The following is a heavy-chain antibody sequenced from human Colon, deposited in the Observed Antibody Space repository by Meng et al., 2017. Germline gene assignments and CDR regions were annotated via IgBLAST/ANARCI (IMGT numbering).Heavy chain of an antibody. V-gene: IGHV6-1*01. Sequence: QVQLQQSGPGLVKPSQTLSLTSVISGDSVSSNTAAWNWIRQSPSRGLEWLGRTYYRSKWYNEYAVSVKSRMTFNADTSKNQVSLQVNSVTPEDTAVYYCARDHGYSYGLPLDYWGQGNLVTVSS. CDR1: GDSVSSNTAA. CDR3: ARDHGYSYGLPLDY. CDR2: TYYRSKWYN. D-gene: IGHD5-18*01. J-gene: IGHJ4*02.